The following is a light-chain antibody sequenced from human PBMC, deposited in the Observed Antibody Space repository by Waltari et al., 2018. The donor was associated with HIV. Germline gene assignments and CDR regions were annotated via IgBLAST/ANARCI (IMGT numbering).Light chain of an antibody. Sequence: EIVFTQSPATLSLSPGDRAPLSCMASQSVGVFLAWYQHKPGQPPRLLIHEASNTATGVPARFSGSGSGTDFTLTISSLEPEDFAVYYCQHRHNWPPLTFGGGTEVEIK. J-gene: IGKJ4*01. V-gene: IGKV3-11*01. CDR1: QSVGVF. CDR2: EAS. CDR3: QHRHNWPPLT.